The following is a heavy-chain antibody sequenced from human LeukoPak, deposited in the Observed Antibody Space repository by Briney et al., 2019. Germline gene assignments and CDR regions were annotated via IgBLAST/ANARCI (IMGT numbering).Heavy chain of an antibody. CDR3: ARDQSWTTGFDI. CDR2: TYYMSRWYN. D-gene: IGHD2-8*02. CDR1: GDSVSSNRAT. Sequence: SQTLSLTCAISGDSVSSNRATWNWIRQSPSRGLEWLGRTYYMSRWYNDYAVSVKSRITINPDTSRDQFSLQLNSVTPEDTAVYFCARDQSWTTGFDIWGQGTMVTVSS. J-gene: IGHJ3*02. V-gene: IGHV6-1*01.